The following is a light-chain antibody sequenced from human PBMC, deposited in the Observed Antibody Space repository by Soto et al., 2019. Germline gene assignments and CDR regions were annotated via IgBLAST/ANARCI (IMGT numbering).Light chain of an antibody. Sequence: EIGLTQSPGTLSLSPGERATLSCRASQSVSNNYLAWYQQKPGQAPRLLLYGVSSRATGIPDRFSGSGSGTDFTLTISRLEPEDFAVYYCQQYGSSPYTFGQGTKLEIK. J-gene: IGKJ2*01. CDR3: QQYGSSPYT. CDR1: QSVSNNY. V-gene: IGKV3-20*01. CDR2: GVS.